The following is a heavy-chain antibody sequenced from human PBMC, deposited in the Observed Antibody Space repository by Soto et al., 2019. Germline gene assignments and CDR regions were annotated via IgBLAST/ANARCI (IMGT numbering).Heavy chain of an antibody. J-gene: IGHJ5*02. CDR1: DGSISSSSYY. V-gene: IGHV4-39*01. CDR2: IYYSGST. CDR3: ARRNLNVDIVATITDWFDP. Sequence: SETLSLTCTVSDGSISSSSYYWCLIRQPPGKGLECVGSIYYSGSTYYNPSLKSRVTISVDTSNNQFSLKLSSVTAADTAVYYCARRNLNVDIVATITDWFDPWGQGTLVTVSS. D-gene: IGHD5-12*01.